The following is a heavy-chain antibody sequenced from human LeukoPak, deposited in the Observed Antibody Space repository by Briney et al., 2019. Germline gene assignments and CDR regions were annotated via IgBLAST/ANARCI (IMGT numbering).Heavy chain of an antibody. D-gene: IGHD4-17*01. CDR1: GGSISSYY. V-gene: IGHV4-59*01. CDR2: IYYSGST. CDR3: ARVDYGDYVILDY. Sequence: PSETLSLTCTVSGGSISSYYWSWIRQPPGKGLEWIGYIYYSGSTNYNPSLKSRVTISVDTSKNQFPLKLSSVTAADTAVYYCARVDYGDYVILDYWGQGTLVTVSS. J-gene: IGHJ4*02.